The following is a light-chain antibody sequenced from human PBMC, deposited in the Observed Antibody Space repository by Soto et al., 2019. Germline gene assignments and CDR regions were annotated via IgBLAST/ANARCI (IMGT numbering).Light chain of an antibody. CDR1: QSVSSW. Sequence: DIQMTQSPSTLSSSVGDTVTIACRASQSVSSWLAWYQQRPGKAPNLLIYKASSLETGVPSRLSGGGSGTEFTLTISSLQPDDIGTYCCQQYNSYPWTFGQGTKVEIK. J-gene: IGKJ1*01. CDR3: QQYNSYPWT. V-gene: IGKV1-5*03. CDR2: KAS.